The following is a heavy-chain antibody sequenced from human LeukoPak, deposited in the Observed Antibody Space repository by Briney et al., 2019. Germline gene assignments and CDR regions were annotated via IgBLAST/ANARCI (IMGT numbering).Heavy chain of an antibody. Sequence: GGSLRLSCAASGFTFSSYAMHWVREAPGKGLEWVAVISYDGSNKYYADSVKGRFTIFRDNSKNTLYLQMNSLRAEDTAVYYCARDLVAGQWGGDDAFDIWGQGTMVTVSS. CDR2: ISYDGSNK. D-gene: IGHD2-21*01. CDR1: GFTFSSYA. V-gene: IGHV3-30-3*01. CDR3: ARDLVAGQWGGDDAFDI. J-gene: IGHJ3*02.